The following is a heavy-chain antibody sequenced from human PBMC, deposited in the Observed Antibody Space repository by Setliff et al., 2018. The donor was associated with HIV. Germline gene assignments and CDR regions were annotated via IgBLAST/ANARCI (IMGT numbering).Heavy chain of an antibody. D-gene: IGHD1-26*01. CDR3: ASVEVGANYYFDY. V-gene: IGHV3-11*04. CDR2: IGGSGGSS. CDR1: GFTFSQYW. J-gene: IGHJ4*02. Sequence: GGSLRLSCAASGFTFSQYWMSWARQAPGKGLEWVSGIGGSGGSSYYADSVKGRFTISRDNAKNSLYLQMNSLRAEDTAVYYCASVEVGANYYFDYWGQGTLVTVSS.